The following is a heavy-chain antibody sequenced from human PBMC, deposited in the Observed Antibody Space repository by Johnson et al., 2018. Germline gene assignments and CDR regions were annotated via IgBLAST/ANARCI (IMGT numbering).Heavy chain of an antibody. CDR2: INCDGSGP. D-gene: IGHD2-15*01. J-gene: IGHJ6*02. V-gene: IGHV3-74*01. CDR1: GISFSNNW. Sequence: VQLVETGGGLVQXGGSXRLXCAASGISFSNNWMPWVRQAPGKGLVWVSLINCDGSGPNYADFVQGRFTISRDNAEKTVDLHMNSPRADDTAVYYCARDMGYSMDVWGQGTTVTVSS. CDR3: ARDMGYSMDV.